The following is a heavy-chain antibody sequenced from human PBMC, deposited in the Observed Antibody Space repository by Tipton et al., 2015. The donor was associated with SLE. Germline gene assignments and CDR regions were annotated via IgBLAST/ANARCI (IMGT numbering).Heavy chain of an antibody. J-gene: IGHJ4*02. CDR1: GGSFSGHY. D-gene: IGHD4-11*01. CDR2: INHTGST. CDR3: ARGPMTTVTTGFAY. Sequence: LRLSCAVYGGSFSGHYWSWIRQPPGKGLEWIGEINHTGSTNYNPSLKSRVTISMDRSNNQFSLKLTSVTAADTAIYFCARGPMTTVTTGFAYWGQGTLVTVSS. V-gene: IGHV4-34*01.